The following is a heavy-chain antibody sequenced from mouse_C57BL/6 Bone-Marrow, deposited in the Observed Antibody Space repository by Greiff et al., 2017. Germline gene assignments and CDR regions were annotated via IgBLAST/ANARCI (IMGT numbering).Heavy chain of an antibody. CDR3: GRGGY. J-gene: IGHJ2*01. CDR1: GYTFTSYT. Sequence: QVHVKQSGAELVRPGASVKMSCKASGYTFTSYTMHWVKQRPGQGLEWIGYINPSSGYTKYNQKFKDKATLTADKSSSTAYMQLSSLTSEDSAVYYCGRGGYWGQGTTLTVSS. CDR2: INPSSGYT. V-gene: IGHV1-4*01.